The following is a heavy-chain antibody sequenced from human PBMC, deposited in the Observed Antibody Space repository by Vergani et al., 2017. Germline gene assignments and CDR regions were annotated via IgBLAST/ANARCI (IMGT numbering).Heavy chain of an antibody. J-gene: IGHJ4*02. CDR1: GGTFSSYT. D-gene: IGHD3-22*01. CDR3: AMXPYPNYDRSGSIAY. Sequence: QVQLVQSGAEVKKPGSSVKVSCKASGGTFSSYTISWVRQAPGQGLEWMGRIIPILGIANYAQKFQGRVTITADKSTSTTYMELSSLRTEDTAVYYCAMXPYPNYDRSGSIAYWGEGTLVTVSS. CDR2: IIPILGIA. V-gene: IGHV1-69*02.